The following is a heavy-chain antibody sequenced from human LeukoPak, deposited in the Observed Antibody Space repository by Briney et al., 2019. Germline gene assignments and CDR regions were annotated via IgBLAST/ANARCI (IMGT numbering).Heavy chain of an antibody. CDR1: GGSVSSYY. J-gene: IGHJ4*02. Sequence: PSETLSLNCTVSGGSVSSYYWSWIRQPPGKGLEWIGYIYYSGSTNYNPSLKSRVTISVDTSKNQFSLKVSYVTAADTAVYYCARSDEGFDYWGQGTLVTVSS. CDR2: IYYSGST. V-gene: IGHV4-59*02. CDR3: ARSDEGFDY.